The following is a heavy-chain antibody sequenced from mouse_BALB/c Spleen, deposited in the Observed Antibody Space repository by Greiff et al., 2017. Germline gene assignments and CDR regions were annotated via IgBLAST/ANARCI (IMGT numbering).Heavy chain of an antibody. CDR2: INSNGGST. V-gene: IGHV5-6-3*01. D-gene: IGHD2-10*02. CDR3: ARYGNYDYAMDY. J-gene: IGHJ4*01. Sequence: EVQLVESGGGLVQPGGSLKLSCAASGFTFSSYGMSWVRQTPDKRLELVATINSNGGSTYYPDSVKGRFTISRDNAKNTLYLQMSSLKSEDTAMYYCARYGNYDYAMDYWGQGTSVTVSS. CDR1: GFTFSSYG.